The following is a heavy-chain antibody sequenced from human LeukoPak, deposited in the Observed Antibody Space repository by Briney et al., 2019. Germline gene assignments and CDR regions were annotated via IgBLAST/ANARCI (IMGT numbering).Heavy chain of an antibody. Sequence: GGSLRLSCAASGFTFSDYAMHWVRQAPGKGLEWVAVISKDGSDKYYPGSVRGRFTISRDNSKNTIYLQMDSLRAEDTAIYYCARDYWWNYDYWGQGALVTVPS. D-gene: IGHD1-7*01. CDR3: ARDYWWNYDY. J-gene: IGHJ4*02. CDR1: GFTFSDYA. CDR2: ISKDGSDK. V-gene: IGHV3-30-3*01.